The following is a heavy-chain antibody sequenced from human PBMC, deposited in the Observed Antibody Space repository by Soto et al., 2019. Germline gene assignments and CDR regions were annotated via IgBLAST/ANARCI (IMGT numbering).Heavy chain of an antibody. CDR1: VGSFSGYY. CDR2: INHSGST. J-gene: IGHJ5*02. Sequence: SETLSLTCAVYVGSFSGYYWSWIRQPPGKGLEWIGEINHSGSTNYNPSLKSRVTISVDTSKNQFSLKLSSVTAADTAVYYCARGGRRFLEWLLFPWFDPWGQGTLVTVSS. CDR3: ARGGRRFLEWLLFPWFDP. V-gene: IGHV4-34*01. D-gene: IGHD3-3*01.